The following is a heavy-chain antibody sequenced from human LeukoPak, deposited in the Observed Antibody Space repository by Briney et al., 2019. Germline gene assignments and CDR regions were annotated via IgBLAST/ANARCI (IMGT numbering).Heavy chain of an antibody. CDR1: GYTLTELS. CDR2: FDPEDGET. V-gene: IGHV1-24*01. J-gene: IGHJ4*02. D-gene: IGHD4-17*01. CDR3: ATAVYGDFHFDY. Sequence: SVKVSSQVSGYTLTELSMHWVRQAPGKGLEWMGGFDPEDGETIYAQKLQGRVTMTEDTSTDTAYMELSSLRSEDTAVYFCATAVYGDFHFDYWGQGTLVSDSS.